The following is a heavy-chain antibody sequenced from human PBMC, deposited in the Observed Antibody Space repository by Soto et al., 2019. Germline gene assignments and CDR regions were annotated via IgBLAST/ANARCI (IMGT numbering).Heavy chain of an antibody. CDR1: GFTFSNYG. Sequence: AGAMRLSCAAAGFTFSNYGMRWVRQAPEKGLGRVSRITSEESSTSYADSVKGRFTISRDNAKNKLYLQMNSLIAEDTAVYYCARDDYYDSGYSLGYYHGMDVWGQGTTVTGSS. CDR2: ITSEESST. V-gene: IGHV3-74*01. J-gene: IGHJ6*02. CDR3: ARDDYYDSGYSLGYYHGMDV. D-gene: IGHD3-22*01.